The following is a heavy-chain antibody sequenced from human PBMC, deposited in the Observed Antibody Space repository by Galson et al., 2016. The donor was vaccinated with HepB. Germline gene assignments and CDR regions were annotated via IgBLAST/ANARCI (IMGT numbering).Heavy chain of an antibody. Sequence: TLSLTCTVSGGSISSADYHWSWLRQHPGKGLEWIGYIHNSGSTYYNPSVRSRVIISLDTSKNQFSLNLSSVTAADTAVYYCARDPVPVTGRNFDSWGQGTLVTVSS. J-gene: IGHJ4*02. CDR3: ARDPVPVTGRNFDS. CDR2: IHNSGST. D-gene: IGHD6-19*01. CDR1: GGSISSADYH. V-gene: IGHV4-31*03.